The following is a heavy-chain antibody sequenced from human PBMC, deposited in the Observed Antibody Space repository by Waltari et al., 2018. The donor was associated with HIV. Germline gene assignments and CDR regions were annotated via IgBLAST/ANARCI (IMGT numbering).Heavy chain of an antibody. J-gene: IGHJ4*02. V-gene: IGHV3-23*01. CDR2: ISGDGST. Sequence: EVQLLESGGGLIQPGGSLRLSCAASGFTFSRYAMSWVRQAPGKGLEWVAVISGDGSTYYAGSVKGRFTISRDTSKSTVYLQMNDLRAEDTALYFCAKLLVVAGTSADFWGQGILVTVSS. D-gene: IGHD6-19*01. CDR1: GFTFSRYA. CDR3: AKLLVVAGTSADF.